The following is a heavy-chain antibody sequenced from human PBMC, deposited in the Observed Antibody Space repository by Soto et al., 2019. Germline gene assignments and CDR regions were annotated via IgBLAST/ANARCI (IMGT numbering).Heavy chain of an antibody. CDR1: GYTFTGYY. CDR3: ATSIAAAGVWVY. Sequence: ASVKVSCKASGYTFTGYYMHWVRQAPGQGLEWMGWINPNSGGTNYAQKFQGWVTMTRDTSISTAHMELSRLRSDDTAVYYCATSIAAAGVWVYWGQGTLVTVSS. CDR2: INPNSGGT. V-gene: IGHV1-2*04. J-gene: IGHJ4*02. D-gene: IGHD6-13*01.